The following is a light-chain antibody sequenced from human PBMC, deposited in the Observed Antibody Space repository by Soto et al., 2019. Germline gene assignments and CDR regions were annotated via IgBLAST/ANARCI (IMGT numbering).Light chain of an antibody. V-gene: IGKV2-28*01. J-gene: IGKJ2*01. CDR3: MQAIQAPRS. CDR1: HSLLHSNGYNY. Sequence: IVMTQSPLSLPVTPGEPASISSRSSHSLLHSNGYNYLDWYLQKPGQSPQLLIDFASNPASGVPGRFRGSGSGTDFTLKISRVEAEDGGVYYCMQAIQAPRSFGQGTKLEIK. CDR2: FAS.